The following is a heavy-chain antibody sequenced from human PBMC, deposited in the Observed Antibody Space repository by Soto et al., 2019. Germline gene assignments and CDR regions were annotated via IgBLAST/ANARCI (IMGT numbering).Heavy chain of an antibody. CDR2: TYYRSKWYN. CDR1: GDSVSSNSAA. CDR3: ARGWEAYSRSLDS. J-gene: IGHJ4*02. Sequence: QVQLQQSGPGLVKPSQTLSLTCAISGDSVSSNSAAWNWIRQSPSRGLEWLGRTYYRSKWYNDYAVSLKRRXXIHPDTSKNQFSLQLNSVTPEDTAFYYCARGWEAYSRSLDSWGQGTLVTVSS. D-gene: IGHD6-13*01. V-gene: IGHV6-1*01.